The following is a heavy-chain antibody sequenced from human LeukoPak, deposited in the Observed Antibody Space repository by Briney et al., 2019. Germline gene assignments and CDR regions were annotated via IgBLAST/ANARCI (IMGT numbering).Heavy chain of an antibody. D-gene: IGHD6-19*01. CDR1: GGSFSGYY. CDR2: INHSGST. V-gene: IGHV4-34*01. J-gene: IGHJ4*02. Sequence: SETLSLTCAVYGGSFSGYYWSWIRQPPGKGLEWIGEINHSGSTNYNPSLKSRVTISVDTSRNQFSLKLSSVTAADTAVYYCARDPVQAVAGTRFDYWGQGTLVTVSS. CDR3: ARDPVQAVAGTRFDY.